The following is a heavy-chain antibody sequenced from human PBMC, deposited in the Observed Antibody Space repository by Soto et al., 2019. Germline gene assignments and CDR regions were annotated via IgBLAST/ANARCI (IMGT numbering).Heavy chain of an antibody. Sequence: SETLSLTCNVSSGSISSSSYYWGWIRQPPGKGLEWIASIYYSGHTYYNPSLKSRVTISVDTSKNQFSLKLSSVTAADTAVYYCAMSLWFGNTPNWFDPWGQGTLVTVSS. J-gene: IGHJ5*02. CDR1: SGSISSSSYY. V-gene: IGHV4-39*01. CDR3: AMSLWFGNTPNWFDP. D-gene: IGHD3-10*01. CDR2: IYYSGHT.